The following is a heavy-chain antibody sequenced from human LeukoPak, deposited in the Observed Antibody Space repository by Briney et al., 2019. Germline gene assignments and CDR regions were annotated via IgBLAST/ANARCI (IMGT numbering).Heavy chain of an antibody. V-gene: IGHV4-34*01. J-gene: IGHJ4*02. CDR3: ARAMSIAARLQTIFDY. D-gene: IGHD6-6*01. CDR1: GGSFSGYF. Sequence: SETLSLTCAVYGGSFSGYFWIWIRQPPGKGLEGIGEIKYSGSTNDNPSLKSLVTISVDTSKNQFSLKLSSVTAADTAVYYCARAMSIAARLQTIFDYWGQGTLVTVSS. CDR2: IKYSGST.